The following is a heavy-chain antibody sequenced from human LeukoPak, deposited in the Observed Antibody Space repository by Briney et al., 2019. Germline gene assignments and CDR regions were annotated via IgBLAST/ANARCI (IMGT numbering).Heavy chain of an antibody. CDR3: AKRAAAGPRGYFQH. V-gene: IGHV3-23*01. D-gene: IGHD6-13*01. J-gene: IGHJ1*01. Sequence: PGGSLRLSCAASGFTFSSYAMHWVRQAPGKGLEWVSAISGSGGSTYYADSVKGRFTISRDNSKNTLYLQMDSLRAEDTAVYYCAKRAAAGPRGYFQHWGQGTLVTVSS. CDR2: ISGSGGST. CDR1: GFTFSSYA.